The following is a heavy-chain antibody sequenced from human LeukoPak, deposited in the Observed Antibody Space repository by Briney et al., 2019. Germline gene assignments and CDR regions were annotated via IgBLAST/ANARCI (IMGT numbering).Heavy chain of an antibody. CDR2: INTNTGNP. J-gene: IGHJ5*02. D-gene: IGHD5-18*01. V-gene: IGHV7-4-1*02. Sequence: GASVKVSCKASGYTFTSYAMNWVRQAPGQGLEWMGWINTNTGNPTYAQGFTGRFVFSLDTSVSTAYLQISGLKAEDTAVYYCAREYEDTAMAIMYNWFDPWGQGTLVTVSS. CDR3: AREYEDTAMAIMYNWFDP. CDR1: GYTFTSYA.